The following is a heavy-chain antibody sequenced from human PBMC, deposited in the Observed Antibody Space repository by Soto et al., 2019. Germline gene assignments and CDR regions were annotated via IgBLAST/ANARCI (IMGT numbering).Heavy chain of an antibody. J-gene: IGHJ4*02. Sequence: SETLSLTWTVSGGSISSYYWSWIRQPPGKGLEWIGYIYYSGSTNYNPSLKSRVTISVDTSKNQFSLKLSSVTAADMAVYYCARVTYYYDSSVDSTPMGDYWGQGTLVTVSS. CDR2: IYYSGST. CDR3: ARVTYYYDSSVDSTPMGDY. D-gene: IGHD3-22*01. CDR1: GGSISSYY. V-gene: IGHV4-59*01.